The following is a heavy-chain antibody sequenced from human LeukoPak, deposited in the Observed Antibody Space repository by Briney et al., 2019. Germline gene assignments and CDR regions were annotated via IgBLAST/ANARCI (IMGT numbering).Heavy chain of an antibody. CDR1: GGSISSYY. Sequence: SETLSLTCTVSGGSISSYYWSWIRQPPGKGLEWIGYIYYSGGTNYDPSLKSRLTISIDTSKNQFSLKLMSVTAADTAVYYCARDSGTTGEVKFDPWGQGILVTVSS. CDR2: IYYSGGT. J-gene: IGHJ5*02. V-gene: IGHV4-59*12. D-gene: IGHD3-10*01. CDR3: ARDSGTTGEVKFDP.